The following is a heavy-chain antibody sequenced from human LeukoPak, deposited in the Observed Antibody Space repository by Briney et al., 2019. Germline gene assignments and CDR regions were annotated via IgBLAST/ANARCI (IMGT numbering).Heavy chain of an antibody. J-gene: IGHJ5*02. D-gene: IGHD3-10*01. CDR2: MNPNSGNT. CDR3: ARGGITMVRGAPKQFDP. V-gene: IGHV1-8*01. CDR1: GYTFTSYD. Sequence: GASVKVSCKASGYTFTSYDINWVRQATGQGLEWMGWMNPNSGNTGYAQKFQGRVTMTRNTSISTAYMELSSLRSEDTAAYYCARGGITMVRGAPKQFDPWGQGTLVTVSS.